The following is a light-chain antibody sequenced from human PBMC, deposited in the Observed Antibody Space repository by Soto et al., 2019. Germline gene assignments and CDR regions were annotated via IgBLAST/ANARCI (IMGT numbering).Light chain of an antibody. CDR1: QSVRTN. V-gene: IGKV3-15*01. Sequence: IVMTQSPATLSVSLGERVIVSCRASQSVRTNLAWYQQKPGQTPRLLIFGATSRATGVPDRISGSESGTDFTLTISRLEPEDFAVYYCQQYGDLPTFGQGTHWRL. J-gene: IGKJ5*01. CDR3: QQYGDLPT. CDR2: GAT.